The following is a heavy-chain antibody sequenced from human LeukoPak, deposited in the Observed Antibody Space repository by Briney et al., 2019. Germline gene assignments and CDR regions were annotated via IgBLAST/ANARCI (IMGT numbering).Heavy chain of an antibody. CDR1: GFTFSSYA. Sequence: GRSLRLSCAASGFTFSSYAMHWVRQAPGKGLEWVAVISYDGSNKYYADSVKGRFTISRDNSKNTLYLQMNSLRAEDTAVYYCARDRRPNIGVFDYWGQGTLVTVSS. D-gene: IGHD3-10*01. J-gene: IGHJ4*02. CDR2: ISYDGSNK. CDR3: ARDRRPNIGVFDY. V-gene: IGHV3-30*01.